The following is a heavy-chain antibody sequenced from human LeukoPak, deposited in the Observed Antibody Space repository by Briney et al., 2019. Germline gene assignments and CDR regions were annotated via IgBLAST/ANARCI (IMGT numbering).Heavy chain of an antibody. Sequence: ASVKVSCKASGYTFTSYGISWVRQAPGQGREGMGWISAYNGNTNYAQKLQGRVTMTTDTSTSTAYMELRSLRSDDTAVYYCARDRSILGFDYWGQGTLVTVSS. J-gene: IGHJ4*02. CDR2: ISAYNGNT. CDR3: ARDRSILGFDY. D-gene: IGHD6-6*01. CDR1: GYTFTSYG. V-gene: IGHV1-18*01.